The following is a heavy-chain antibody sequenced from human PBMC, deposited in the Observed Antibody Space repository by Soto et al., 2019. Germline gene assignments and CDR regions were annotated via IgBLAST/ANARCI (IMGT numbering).Heavy chain of an antibody. CDR2: LNKDGTIA. V-gene: IGHV3-74*01. J-gene: IGHJ4*02. Sequence: GGSLRLSCAGSGFTFSSDWMHWVRQDPGKGLVWVSRLNKDGTIANYADAVKGRFTISRDNAKNTLFLQMNSLTAEDTGLYYCARESYDFWSGYPNRFFDYWGQGTLVTVSS. CDR3: ARESYDFWSGYPNRFFDY. D-gene: IGHD3-3*01. CDR1: GFTFSSDW.